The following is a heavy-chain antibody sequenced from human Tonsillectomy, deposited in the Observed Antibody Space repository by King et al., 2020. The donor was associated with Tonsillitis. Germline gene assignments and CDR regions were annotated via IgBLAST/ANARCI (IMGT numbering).Heavy chain of an antibody. CDR1: GFTFSSYG. J-gene: IGHJ6*02. Sequence: VQLVESGGGVVQPGRSLRLSCAASGFTFSSYGMHWVRQAPGKGLEWVAVISYDGSNKYYADSVKGRFTISRDNSKNTLYLKMNSLRAEDTAVYYCAKDLSITIFGVDYYYYYYGMDVWGQGTTVTVSS. V-gene: IGHV3-30*18. CDR3: AKDLSITIFGVDYYYYYYGMDV. D-gene: IGHD3-3*01. CDR2: ISYDGSNK.